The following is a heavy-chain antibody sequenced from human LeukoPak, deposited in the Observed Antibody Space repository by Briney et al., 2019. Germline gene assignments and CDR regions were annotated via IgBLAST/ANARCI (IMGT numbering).Heavy chain of an antibody. CDR3: GRGEESITIFGVVTKYFQH. CDR2: IIPILGIA. V-gene: IGHV1-69*04. Sequence: ASVKVSCKASGGTFSSYAISWVRQAPGQGLEWMGRIIPILGIANYAQKFQGRVTITADKSTSTAYMELSSLRSEGTAVDYCGRGEESITIFGVVTKYFQHWGQGTLVTVSS. J-gene: IGHJ1*01. D-gene: IGHD3-3*01. CDR1: GGTFSSYA.